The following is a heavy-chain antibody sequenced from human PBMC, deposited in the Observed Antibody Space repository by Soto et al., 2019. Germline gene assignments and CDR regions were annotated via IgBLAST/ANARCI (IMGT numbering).Heavy chain of an antibody. Sequence: SETLSLTCAVSGGSISGSFWWSWVRQPPGKGLEWIGEIYHSGDTNYNPSLKSRVTISVDKSKNQFSLNLRSVTAADTAVYYCARSDTTVVHGGYFDSRGQGTLVTVSS. CDR2: IYHSGDT. J-gene: IGHJ4*02. CDR3: ARSDTTVVHGGYFDS. V-gene: IGHV4-4*02. D-gene: IGHD5-18*01. CDR1: GGSISGSFW.